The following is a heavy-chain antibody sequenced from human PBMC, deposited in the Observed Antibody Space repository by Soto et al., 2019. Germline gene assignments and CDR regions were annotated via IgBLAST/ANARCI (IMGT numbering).Heavy chain of an antibody. D-gene: IGHD2-21*02. CDR2: IYWDDDK. CDR3: AHRRRSYCGGYCYINWFDP. Sequence: QITLKESGPTLVKPTQTLTLTCTFSGFSLSTSGVGVGWIRQPPGKALEWLALIYWDDDKRYSPSLKSRLTITKDTSKNQLVLTMTNMDPVDTATYYCAHRRRSYCGGYCYINWFDPWGQGTLVTVSS. J-gene: IGHJ5*02. V-gene: IGHV2-5*02. CDR1: GFSLSTSGVG.